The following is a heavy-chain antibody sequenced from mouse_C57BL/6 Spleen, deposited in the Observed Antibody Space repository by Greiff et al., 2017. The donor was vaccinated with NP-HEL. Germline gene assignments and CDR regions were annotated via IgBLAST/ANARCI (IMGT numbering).Heavy chain of an antibody. CDR1: GFTFSDYG. V-gene: IGHV5-17*01. Sequence: DVMLVESGGGLVKPGGSLKLSCAASGFTFSDYGMHWVRQAPEKGLEWVAYISSGSSTIYYADTVKGRFTISRDNAKNTLFLQMTSLRSEDTAMYYCARYPSYAMDYWGQGTSVTVSS. D-gene: IGHD6-1*01. J-gene: IGHJ4*01. CDR3: ARYPSYAMDY. CDR2: ISSGSSTI.